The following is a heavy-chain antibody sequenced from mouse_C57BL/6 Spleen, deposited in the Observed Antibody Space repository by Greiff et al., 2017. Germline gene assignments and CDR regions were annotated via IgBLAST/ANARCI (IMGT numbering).Heavy chain of an antibody. CDR2: IDPSDSYT. V-gene: IGHV1-59*01. J-gene: IGHJ1*03. CDR1: GYTFTSYW. CDR3: ASITTVVATSDV. Sequence: VQLQQPGAELVRPGTSVKLSCKASGYTFTSYWMHWVQQRPGQGLEWIGVIDPSDSYTNYNQKFKGKATLTVDTSSSAAYMQLSSLASEDSAVYYCASITTVVATSDVWGTGTTVTVSS. D-gene: IGHD1-1*01.